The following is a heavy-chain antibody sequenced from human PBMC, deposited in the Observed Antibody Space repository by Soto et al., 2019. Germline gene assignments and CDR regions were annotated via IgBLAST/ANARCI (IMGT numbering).Heavy chain of an antibody. V-gene: IGHV1-46*03. CDR1: GYTFTSYH. CDR3: AIAVAGYNWFNP. J-gene: IGHJ5*02. D-gene: IGHD6-19*01. CDR2: IKPIGGST. Sequence: GASVKVSCKASGYTFTSYHMHWVRQAPGQGPEGMGIIKPIGGSTSNTQKFQGRVTMTRDRSTSTIYMELSSLRSEDTAVYYCAIAVAGYNWFNPWGQETLVTVSS.